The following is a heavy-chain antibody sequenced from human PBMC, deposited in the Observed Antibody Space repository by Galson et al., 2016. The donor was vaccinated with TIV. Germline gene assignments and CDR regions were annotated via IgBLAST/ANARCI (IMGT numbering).Heavy chain of an antibody. CDR2: VIPNSGKT. CDR1: GYTFTNSE. D-gene: IGHD2-21*02. V-gene: IGHV1-8*01. Sequence: SGKVSCKASGYTFTNSEINWVRQATGQGLEWMGWVIPNSGKTSYAQKFQGRLTMTRATSISTAYMELRRLRSDDTAVYYCARLGSCGGDCYYVDSWGQGTLVTVSS. J-gene: IGHJ4*02. CDR3: ARLGSCGGDCYYVDS.